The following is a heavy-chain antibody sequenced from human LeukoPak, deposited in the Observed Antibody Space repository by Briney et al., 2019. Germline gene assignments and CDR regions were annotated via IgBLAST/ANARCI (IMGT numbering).Heavy chain of an antibody. CDR1: GFTFSSYS. Sequence: PGGSLRLSCGASGFTFSSYSMNWVRQASGKGLEVGSSIRSSSSYIYYADSVKGRFTISRDNSKNTLYLQMNSLRAEDTAVYYCARVGVGGLVVTITEYYFDYWGQGTLVTVSS. J-gene: IGHJ4*02. V-gene: IGHV3-21*01. D-gene: IGHD5-12*01. CDR2: IRSSSSYI. CDR3: ARVGVGGLVVTITEYYFDY.